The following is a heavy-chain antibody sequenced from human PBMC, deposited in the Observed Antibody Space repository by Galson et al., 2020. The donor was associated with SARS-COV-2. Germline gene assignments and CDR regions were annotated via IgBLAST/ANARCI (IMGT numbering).Heavy chain of an antibody. J-gene: IGHJ4*02. CDR3: ATYSVVVVAPTPLRADY. Sequence: SETLSLTCTVSGYSISSGYFWGWIRQPPGKGLEWMGSIYHSGSTYYNPSLKSRVTISVDTYKNQFSLKLSSVTAADTAVYYCATYSVVVVAPTPLRADYWGQGTLVTVSS. CDR2: IYHSGST. CDR1: GYSISSGYF. V-gene: IGHV4-38-2*02. D-gene: IGHD2-15*01.